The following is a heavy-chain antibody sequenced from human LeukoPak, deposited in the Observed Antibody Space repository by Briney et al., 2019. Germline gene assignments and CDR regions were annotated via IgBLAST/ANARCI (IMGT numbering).Heavy chain of an antibody. CDR3: ARDRYSSTWYAFDI. V-gene: IGHV4-59*01. Sequence: PSETLSLTCTVSGGSISSYYWSWIRQPPGKGLEWIGYIYYSGSTNYNPSLKSRVTISVDRSKNQFSLNLSSVTTADTAVYYCARDRYSSTWYAFDIWGQGTMVTVSS. D-gene: IGHD6-13*01. CDR1: GGSISSYY. J-gene: IGHJ3*02. CDR2: IYYSGST.